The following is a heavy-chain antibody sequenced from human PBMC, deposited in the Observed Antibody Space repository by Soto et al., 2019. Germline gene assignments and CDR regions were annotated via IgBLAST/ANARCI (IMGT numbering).Heavy chain of an antibody. CDR3: ARDEPMVRGVRYTSWFDP. D-gene: IGHD3-10*01. V-gene: IGHV3-21*01. J-gene: IGHJ5*02. CDR1: GFTFSSYS. CDR2: ISSSSSYI. Sequence: EVQLVESGGGLVKPGGSLRLSCAASGFTFSSYSMNWVRQAPGKGLEWVSSISSSSSYIYYADSVKGRLTISRDNAKNSLYPKMNRLRAADTAVYYCARDEPMVRGVRYTSWFDPWGQGPLVTVSS.